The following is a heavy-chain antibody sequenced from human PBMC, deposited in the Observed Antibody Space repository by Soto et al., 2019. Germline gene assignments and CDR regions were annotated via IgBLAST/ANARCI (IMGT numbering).Heavy chain of an antibody. CDR2: ISGSGGST. Sequence: GGSLRLSCGASGFTFXSYAMSWVRQAPGKGLEWVSAISGSGGSTYYADSVKGRFTISRDNSKNTLYLQMNSLRAEDTAVYYCAKEGTGYCSGGSCYLNYYYYYYMDVWGKGTTVTVSS. CDR1: GFTFXSYA. CDR3: AKEGTGYCSGGSCYLNYYYYYYMDV. V-gene: IGHV3-23*01. J-gene: IGHJ6*03. D-gene: IGHD2-15*01.